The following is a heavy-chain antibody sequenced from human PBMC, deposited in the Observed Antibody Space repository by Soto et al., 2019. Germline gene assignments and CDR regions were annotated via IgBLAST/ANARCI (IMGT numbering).Heavy chain of an antibody. D-gene: IGHD3-10*01. CDR1: GFTFSSNA. CDR3: AKALGRDFSDFDS. Sequence: GGSLRLSCEASGFTFSSNAMTWVRQAPGKGLEWVSAISDSGGSTCHADSVAGRFTISRDNSRHTLYLQMNSLRAEDTAIYYCAKALGRDFSDFDSWGQGTQVTVSS. CDR2: ISDSGGST. J-gene: IGHJ4*02. V-gene: IGHV3-23*01.